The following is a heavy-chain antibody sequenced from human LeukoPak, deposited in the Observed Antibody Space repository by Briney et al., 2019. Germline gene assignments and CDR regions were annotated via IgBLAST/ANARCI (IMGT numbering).Heavy chain of an antibody. J-gene: IGHJ6*03. CDR1: GGSIRSTNW. CDR3: AGSRNYYYYYMDV. V-gene: IGHV4-4*02. Sequence: SGTLSLTCAVSGGSIRSTNWWSWVRQPPGKGLEWIGEIYQSGSTRYNASLKSRVTISADKSKNQFSLKLSSVTAADTAVYYCAGSRNYYYYYMDVWGKGTTVTISS. CDR2: IYQSGST.